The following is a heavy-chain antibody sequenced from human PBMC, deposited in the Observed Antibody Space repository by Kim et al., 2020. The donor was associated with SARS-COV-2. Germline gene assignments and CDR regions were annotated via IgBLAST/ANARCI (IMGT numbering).Heavy chain of an antibody. D-gene: IGHD6-19*01. V-gene: IGHV1-18*01. Sequence: ASVKVSCKASGYTFTSYGISWVRQAPGQGLEWMGWISAYNGNTNYAQKLQGRVTMTTDTSTSTAYMELRSLRSDDTAVYYCARVFIAVAGMFWFDPWGQGTLVTVSS. J-gene: IGHJ5*02. CDR3: ARVFIAVAGMFWFDP. CDR2: ISAYNGNT. CDR1: GYTFTSYG.